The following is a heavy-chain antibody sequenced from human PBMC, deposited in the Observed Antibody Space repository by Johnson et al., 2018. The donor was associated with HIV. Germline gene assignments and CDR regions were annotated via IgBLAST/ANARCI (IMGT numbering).Heavy chain of an antibody. CDR3: AKERGYDSSGYNRWYVPDAFDI. CDR1: GFTFSSYG. CDR2: IRYDGSNK. V-gene: IGHV3-30*02. Sequence: QVQLVESGGGVVQPGGSLRLSCAASGFTFSSYGMHWVRQAPGKGLEWVAFIRYDGSNKYYADSVKGRFTISRDNSKNTLYLQMNSLRAEDTGVYYCAKERGYDSSGYNRWYVPDAFDIWGQGTLVTVSS. J-gene: IGHJ3*02. D-gene: IGHD3-22*01.